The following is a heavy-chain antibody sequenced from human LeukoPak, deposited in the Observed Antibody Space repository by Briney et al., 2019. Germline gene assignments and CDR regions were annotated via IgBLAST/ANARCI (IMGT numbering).Heavy chain of an antibody. J-gene: IGHJ4*02. V-gene: IGHV4-34*01. CDR2: INHSGST. CDR3: ARLEWEYYFDY. Sequence: SETLSLTCAVYGGSFSGYYRSWIRQPPGKGLEWIGEINHSGSTNYNPSLKSRVTISVDTSKNQFSLKLSSVTAADTAVYYCARLEWEYYFDYWGQGTLVTVSS. D-gene: IGHD1-26*01. CDR1: GGSFSGYY.